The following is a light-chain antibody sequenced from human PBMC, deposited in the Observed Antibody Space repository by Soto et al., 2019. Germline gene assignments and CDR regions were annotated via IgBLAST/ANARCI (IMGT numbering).Light chain of an antibody. J-gene: IGLJ3*02. CDR1: SSNIGSYS. CDR3: GAWDRSLTGGV. V-gene: IGLV1-51*02. CDR2: ENN. Sequence: QSVLTQPPSVSAAPGQKVTISCSGSSSNIGSYSVSWYQQLPGSAPKLLIHENNKRPSGIPDRFSGSKSGTSATLGITGLQAGDGADYYGGAWDRSLTGGVFGGGTKLTVL.